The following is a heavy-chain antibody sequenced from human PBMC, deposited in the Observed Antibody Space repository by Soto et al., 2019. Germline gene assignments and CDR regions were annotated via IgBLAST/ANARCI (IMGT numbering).Heavy chain of an antibody. J-gene: IGHJ4*02. V-gene: IGHV1-3*01. CDR1: GYAFTSYA. CDR3: ARGIAPYYFDY. Sequence: VKVSCKASGYAFTSYAMHWVRQAPGQRLEWMGWINAGNGNTKYSQKFQGRVTITRDTSASTAYMELSSLRSEDTAVYYCARGIAPYYFDYWGQGTLVTVSS. CDR2: INAGNGNT. D-gene: IGHD6-13*01.